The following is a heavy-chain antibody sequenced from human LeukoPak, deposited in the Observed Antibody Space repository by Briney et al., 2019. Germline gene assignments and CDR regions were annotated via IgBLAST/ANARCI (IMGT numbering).Heavy chain of an antibody. D-gene: IGHD3-22*01. CDR3: ARPYYDSRGYYYNYFDS. CDR2: INHSGST. V-gene: IGHV4-34*01. CDR1: GGSFRGYY. J-gene: IGHJ4*02. Sequence: SETLSLTCAVYGGSFRGYYWSWIRQPPGKGLEWIGEINHSGSTKYNPSLKSRVTISVDTSKNQFALKLSSVTAADTAVYYCARPYYDSRGYYYNYFDSWGQGTLVTVSS.